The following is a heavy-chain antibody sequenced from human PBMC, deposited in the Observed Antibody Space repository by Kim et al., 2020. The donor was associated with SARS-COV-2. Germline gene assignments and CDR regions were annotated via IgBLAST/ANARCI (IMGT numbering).Heavy chain of an antibody. D-gene: IGHD1-1*01. Sequence: NTGYAQKFQGRVTMTRNTSISTAYMRLSSLRSEDTAVYYCAGNWNDVPNYWGQGTLVTVSS. J-gene: IGHJ4*02. V-gene: IGHV1-8*01. CDR2: NT. CDR3: AGNWNDVPNY.